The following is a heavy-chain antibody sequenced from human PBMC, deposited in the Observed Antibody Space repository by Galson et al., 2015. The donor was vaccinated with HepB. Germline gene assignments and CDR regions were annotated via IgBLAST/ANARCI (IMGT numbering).Heavy chain of an antibody. Sequence: SVKVSCKASGYSFTGYYIHWVRQAPGQGLEWMGWINPNSGVTTYAQKFQGWVTMTRDTSISTAYIELSRLKSDDTAVYYCAKGSPSYNLWMYNWFDPWGQGTLVAVSS. CDR3: AKGSPSYNLWMYNWFDP. CDR2: INPNSGVT. J-gene: IGHJ5*02. CDR1: GYSFTGYY. D-gene: IGHD3/OR15-3a*01. V-gene: IGHV1-2*04.